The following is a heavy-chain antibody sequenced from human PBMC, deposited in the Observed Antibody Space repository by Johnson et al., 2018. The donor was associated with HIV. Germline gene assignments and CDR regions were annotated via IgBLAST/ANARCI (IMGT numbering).Heavy chain of an antibody. CDR3: AKDISQWLIRAVDI. V-gene: IGHV3-30-3*01. Sequence: QVQLVESGGGVVQPGRSLRLSCAASGFTFSSYAMHWVRQAPGKGLEWVAVISYDGSNKYYADSVKGRFTISRDNSKNTLYLQMNSLRAEDTAVYYCAKDISQWLIRAVDIWGQGTMVTVSS. J-gene: IGHJ3*02. D-gene: IGHD5-12*01. CDR2: ISYDGSNK. CDR1: GFTFSSYA.